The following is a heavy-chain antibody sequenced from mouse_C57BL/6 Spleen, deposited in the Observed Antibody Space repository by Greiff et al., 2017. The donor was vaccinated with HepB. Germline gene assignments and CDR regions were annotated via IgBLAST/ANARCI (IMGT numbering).Heavy chain of an antibody. CDR1: GFTFSDYG. CDR3: ARRNYGSSLFDY. Sequence: EVKLVESGGGLVKPGGSLKLSCAASGFTFSDYGMHWVRQAPEKGLEWVTYISSDSSGIYYADTVKGRFTISRDTATNTLFLQMTSLRSEDTAMYYCARRNYGSSLFDYWGQGTTLTVSS. V-gene: IGHV5-17*01. CDR2: ISSDSSGI. D-gene: IGHD1-1*01. J-gene: IGHJ2*01.